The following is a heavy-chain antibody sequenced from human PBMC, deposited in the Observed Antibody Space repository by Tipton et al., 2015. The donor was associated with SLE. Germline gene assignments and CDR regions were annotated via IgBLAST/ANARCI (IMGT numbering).Heavy chain of an antibody. Sequence: TLSLTCTVSGGSISSYYWSWIRQPPGKGLEYIGYIDNSGSTNYNPSLKSRVTISVDTSKNQFSLKLSSVTAADTAVYYCARGTYYDFWSGQWDYYYYGMDVWGQGTTVTVSS. CDR1: GGSISSYY. V-gene: IGHV4-59*01. J-gene: IGHJ6*02. CDR2: IDNSGST. D-gene: IGHD3-3*01. CDR3: ARGTYYDFWSGQWDYYYYGMDV.